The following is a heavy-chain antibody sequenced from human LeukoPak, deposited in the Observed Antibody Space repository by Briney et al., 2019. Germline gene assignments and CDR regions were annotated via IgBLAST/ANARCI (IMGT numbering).Heavy chain of an antibody. CDR2: FGISGTI. D-gene: IGHD5/OR15-5a*01. J-gene: IGHJ4*02. V-gene: IGHV3-48*01. Sequence: GGSLRLSCAASGFAVNTYDMHWVRQAPGEGPQWIAYFGISGTIYYADSVRSRFTISRDSAKNSLYLQMNGLKVDDTAIYYCAGYGVYPYWGQGTPVTVSS. CDR1: GFAVNTYD. CDR3: AGYGVYPY.